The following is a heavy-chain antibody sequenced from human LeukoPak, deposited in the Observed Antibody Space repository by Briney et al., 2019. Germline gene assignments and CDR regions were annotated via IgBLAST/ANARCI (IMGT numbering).Heavy chain of an antibody. CDR2: ISADTGDT. CDR3: ARYKHHNYFDY. Sequence: ASVKVSCKTSGYIFTGYHITWVRQAPGQGLEWLGWISADTGDTISAQNFQDRVTMTTDTSTTTAYMELRRLRFDDTAVYYCARYKHHNYFDYWAQGTLVTVSS. CDR1: GYIFTGYH. V-gene: IGHV1-18*01. J-gene: IGHJ4*02. D-gene: IGHD1-1*01.